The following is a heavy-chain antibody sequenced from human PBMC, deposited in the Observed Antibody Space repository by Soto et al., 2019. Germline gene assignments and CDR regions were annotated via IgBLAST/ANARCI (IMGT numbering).Heavy chain of an antibody. CDR1: GFTFSSYG. V-gene: IGHV3-30*18. Sequence: GGSLRLSCAASGFTFSSYGMHWVRQAPGKGLEWVAVISYDGSNKYYADSVKGRFTISRDNSKNTLYLQMNSLRAEDTAVYYCAKDPARYFDWFAVYYYGMDVWGQGTTVTVSS. CDR3: AKDPARYFDWFAVYYYGMDV. D-gene: IGHD3-9*01. CDR2: ISYDGSNK. J-gene: IGHJ6*02.